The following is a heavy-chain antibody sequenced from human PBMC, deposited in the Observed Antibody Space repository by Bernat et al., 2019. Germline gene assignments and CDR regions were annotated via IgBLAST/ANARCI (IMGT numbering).Heavy chain of an antibody. D-gene: IGHD5-12*01. CDR1: GGSISSHY. CDR3: ARDSLTAGYHTCPHNYCYGKDV. Sequence: QVQLQEPGPGLVKPSETLSLTCTVSGGSISSHYWSWIRQPPGKGLEWIRYIYYSASTNYNPSLKSRVTISVDTSKNQSSLKLSAVAAADTAVYYCARDSLTAGYHTCPHNYCYGKDVWGQGTSVSVSS. CDR2: IYYSAST. J-gene: IGHJ6*02. V-gene: IGHV4-59*11.